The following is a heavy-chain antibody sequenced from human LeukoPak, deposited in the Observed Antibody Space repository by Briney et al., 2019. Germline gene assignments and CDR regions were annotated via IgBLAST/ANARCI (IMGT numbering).Heavy chain of an antibody. J-gene: IGHJ6*03. CDR1: GFIFNNYA. Sequence: GGSLRLSCAASGFIFNNYAMNWVRQAPGKGLEWVAVISSDGTIKYYADSVKGRFTISRDNSKNTLYLQMNSLRAEDTAVYYCAKDWGSHYYYYYYMDVWGKGTTVTISS. CDR2: ISSDGTIK. V-gene: IGHV3-30*04. D-gene: IGHD3-16*01. CDR3: AKDWGSHYYYYYYMDV.